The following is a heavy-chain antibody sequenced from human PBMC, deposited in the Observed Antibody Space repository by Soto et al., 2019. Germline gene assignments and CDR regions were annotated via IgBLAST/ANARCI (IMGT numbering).Heavy chain of an antibody. CDR1: GDSMEGFY. CDR2: IFYTGST. J-gene: IGHJ4*01. Sequence: SETLSLTCTVSGDSMEGFYWNWIRQPPGKGLEWIGYIFYTGSTNYNPSLKSRVSISIDTSRNQFSLQLNSVTAAGTAIYFCAGDATLRYWGRGSLVTVSS. V-gene: IGHV4-59*12. CDR3: AGDATLRY. D-gene: IGHD2-15*01.